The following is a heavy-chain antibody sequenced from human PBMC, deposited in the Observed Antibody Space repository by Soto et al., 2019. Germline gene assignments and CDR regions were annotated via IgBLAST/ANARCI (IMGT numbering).Heavy chain of an antibody. CDR2: IRPNDGHT. Sequence: ASVKVSCKGLGYTFTSYGISWVRQAPGQGLEWMGWIRPNDGHTNYAQKFQDRVTMTRDTSTTTVYMDLRSLGSDDTAVYYCAIIGSGDYSDFECWGQGTLVRVSS. CDR1: GYTFTSYG. J-gene: IGHJ4*02. CDR3: AIIGSGDYSDFEC. V-gene: IGHV1-18*01. D-gene: IGHD4-4*01.